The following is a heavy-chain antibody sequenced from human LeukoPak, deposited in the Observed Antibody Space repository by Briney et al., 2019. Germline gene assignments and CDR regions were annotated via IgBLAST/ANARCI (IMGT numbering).Heavy chain of an antibody. CDR3: ARHRGAYCSSTSCPTYYFDY. V-gene: IGHV4-39*01. Sequence: SETLSLTCTVSGGSISSYYWGWIRQPPGKGLEWIGSIYYSGSTYYNPSLKSRVTISVDTSKNQFSLKLSSVTAADTAVYYCARHRGAYCSSTSCPTYYFDYWGQGTLVTVSS. D-gene: IGHD2-2*01. CDR2: IYYSGST. CDR1: GGSISSYY. J-gene: IGHJ4*02.